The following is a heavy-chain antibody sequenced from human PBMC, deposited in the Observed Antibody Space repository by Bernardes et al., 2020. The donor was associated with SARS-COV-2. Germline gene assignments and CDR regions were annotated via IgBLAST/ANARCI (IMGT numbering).Heavy chain of an antibody. CDR3: ARELNYDFWSGYYPYYYGMDV. CDR2: IWYDGSNK. V-gene: IGHV3-33*01. J-gene: IGHJ6*02. D-gene: IGHD3-3*01. Sequence: GSLRLSCAASGFTFSSYGMHWVRQAPGKGLEWVAVIWYDGSNKYYADSVKGRFTISRDNSKNTLYLQMNSLRAEDTAVYYCARELNYDFWSGYYPYYYGMDVWGQGTTVTVSS. CDR1: GFTFSSYG.